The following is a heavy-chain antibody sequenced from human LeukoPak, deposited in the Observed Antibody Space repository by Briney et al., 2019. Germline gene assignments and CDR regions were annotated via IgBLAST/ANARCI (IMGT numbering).Heavy chain of an antibody. CDR1: GFTFSSYW. Sequence: GGSLRLSCAASGFTFSSYWMNWARQAPGKGLEWVASINHNGNVNYYVDSVKGRFTISRDNSKNTLYLQMNSLRAEDTAVYYCARDMVRGYSFWYYGMDVWGQGTTVTVSS. V-gene: IGHV3-7*01. CDR3: ARDMVRGYSFWYYGMDV. D-gene: IGHD5-18*01. CDR2: INHNGNVN. J-gene: IGHJ6*02.